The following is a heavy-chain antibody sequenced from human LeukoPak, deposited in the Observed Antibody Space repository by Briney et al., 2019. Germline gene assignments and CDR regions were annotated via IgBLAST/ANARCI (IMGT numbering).Heavy chain of an antibody. J-gene: IGHJ3*01. CDR3: ARACKSSACYTPNALDV. Sequence: QAGGSLRLSCAASGFTFSSYDMHWVRQAPGKGLEWVAVISYDGNNEYYRDSVKGRFTISRDTSKDTLYLQMNSLRAEDTAVYYCARACKSSACYTPNALDVWGQGTMVTVSS. D-gene: IGHD2-2*02. CDR2: ISYDGNNE. CDR1: GFTFSSYD. V-gene: IGHV3-30-3*01.